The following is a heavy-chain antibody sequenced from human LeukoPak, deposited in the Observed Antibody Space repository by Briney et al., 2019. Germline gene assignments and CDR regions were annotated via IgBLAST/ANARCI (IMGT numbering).Heavy chain of an antibody. Sequence: GGSLRLSCAASGFTFSSYAMSWVRQAPGKGLEWVSGISGSGGRTYYADSVKGRFTISRDNSKNTLYLQTNSLRAEDTAVYYCAKRTGTTSYYFDYWGQGTLVTVSS. CDR1: GFTFSSYA. V-gene: IGHV3-23*01. CDR2: ISGSGGRT. D-gene: IGHD1-1*01. CDR3: AKRTGTTSYYFDY. J-gene: IGHJ4*02.